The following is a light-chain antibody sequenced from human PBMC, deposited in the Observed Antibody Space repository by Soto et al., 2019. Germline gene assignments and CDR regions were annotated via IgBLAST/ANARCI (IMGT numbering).Light chain of an antibody. J-gene: IGKJ5*01. CDR3: QQRSNWPPT. CDR2: DAS. CDR1: QSISSSY. V-gene: IGKV3D-20*02. Sequence: EIVLTQSPGTLSLSAGKRATLSCRASQSISSSYLAWYQQRPGQAPRLLIYDASNRATGIPARFSGSGSGTDFTLTISSLEPEDFAVYYCQQRSNWPPTFGQGTRLEIK.